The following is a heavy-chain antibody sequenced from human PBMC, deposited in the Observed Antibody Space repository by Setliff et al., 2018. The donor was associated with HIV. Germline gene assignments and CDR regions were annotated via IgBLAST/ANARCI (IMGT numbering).Heavy chain of an antibody. CDR2: VYHTGST. Sequence: SETLSLTCGVSGYSMSSGYYWGWIRQPPGKGLEWIGNVYHTGSTYYNPSLKSRVTISVDTSKNQFSLKLSSVIAADTAVYYCAGYSGSYYYFDYWGQGTLVTVSS. CDR1: GYSMSSGYY. J-gene: IGHJ4*02. D-gene: IGHD1-26*01. CDR3: AGYSGSYYYFDY. V-gene: IGHV4-38-2*01.